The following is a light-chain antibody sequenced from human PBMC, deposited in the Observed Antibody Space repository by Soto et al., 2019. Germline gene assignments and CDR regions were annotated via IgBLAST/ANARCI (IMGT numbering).Light chain of an antibody. CDR2: GAS. CDR1: QSVDRY. V-gene: IGKV3-20*01. J-gene: IGKJ1*01. CDR3: QQYGSSPRT. Sequence: EIVMTQSPATLSVSPGERATLSCRASQSVDRYLAWYQQKPGQAPRLLIYGASTRATGIPDRFSGGGSGTDFTLTISRLEPEDFAVYYCQQYGSSPRTFGQGTKVDIK.